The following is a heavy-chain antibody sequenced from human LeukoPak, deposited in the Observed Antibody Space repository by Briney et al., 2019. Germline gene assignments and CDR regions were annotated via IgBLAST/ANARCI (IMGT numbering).Heavy chain of an antibody. Sequence: SETLSLTCTVSGGSISSGGYSWSWIRQHPGKGLEWIGYIYYSGSTYYNPSLKSRVTISVDTSKNQFSLKLSSVTAADTAVYYCARVALRLFDPWGQGTLVTVSS. CDR2: IYYSGST. CDR1: GGSISSGGYS. CDR3: ARVALRLFDP. V-gene: IGHV4-31*03. J-gene: IGHJ5*02.